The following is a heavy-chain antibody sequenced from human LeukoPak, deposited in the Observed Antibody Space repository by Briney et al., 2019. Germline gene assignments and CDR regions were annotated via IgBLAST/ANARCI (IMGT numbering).Heavy chain of an antibody. CDR1: GYTFTSYY. CDR2: INPSGGST. Sequence: GASVKVSCKASGYTFTSYYMHWVRQAPGQGLEWMGIINPSGGSTSYAQKFQGRVTMTRDTSTSTVYMELNSLRAEDTAVYYCAKALYSSPTDYYYGMDVWGQGTTVTVSS. J-gene: IGHJ6*02. CDR3: AKALYSSPTDYYYGMDV. D-gene: IGHD6-13*01. V-gene: IGHV1-46*01.